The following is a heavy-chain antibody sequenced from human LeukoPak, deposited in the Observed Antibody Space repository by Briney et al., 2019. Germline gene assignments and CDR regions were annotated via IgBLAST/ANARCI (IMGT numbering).Heavy chain of an antibody. Sequence: GGSLRLSCAASGFTFSSYWMSWVRQAPGKGLEWVSYISSSGSTIYYADSVKGRFTISRDNAKNSLYLQMNSLRAEDTAVYYCARDKTYGDYWGYFDYWGQGTLFTVSS. CDR2: ISSSGSTI. J-gene: IGHJ4*02. V-gene: IGHV3-48*04. CDR1: GFTFSSYW. CDR3: ARDKTYGDYWGYFDY. D-gene: IGHD4-17*01.